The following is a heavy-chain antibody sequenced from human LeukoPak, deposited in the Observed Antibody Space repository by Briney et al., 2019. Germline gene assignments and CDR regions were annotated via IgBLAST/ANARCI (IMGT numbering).Heavy chain of an antibody. CDR1: GGSISSSSYY. Sequence: SETLSLTCTVSGGSISSSSYYWGWIRQPPGKGLEWIGSIYYSGSTYYNPSLKSRVTISVDTSKNQFSLKLSSVTAADTAVYYCAGPSQIDSSSWSPRPPFDYWGQGTLVTVSS. CDR3: AGPSQIDSSSWSPRPPFDY. V-gene: IGHV4-39*01. D-gene: IGHD6-13*01. J-gene: IGHJ4*02. CDR2: IYYSGST.